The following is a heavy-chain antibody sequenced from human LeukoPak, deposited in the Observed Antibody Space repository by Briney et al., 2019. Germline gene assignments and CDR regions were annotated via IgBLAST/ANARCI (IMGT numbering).Heavy chain of an antibody. V-gene: IGHV4-59*12. J-gene: IGHJ2*01. CDR1: GFTFSSYS. CDR3: ARGAVTSHWYFDL. CDR2: IYYSGRT. Sequence: GSVSLSCAASGFTFSSYSMNWVRQAPGKGLEWIGYIYYSGRTYYTPSLKSRVTISVDTSKNQFSLKLSSVTAADTAVYYCARGAVTSHWYFDLSGRGTLVTVSS. D-gene: IGHD4-17*01.